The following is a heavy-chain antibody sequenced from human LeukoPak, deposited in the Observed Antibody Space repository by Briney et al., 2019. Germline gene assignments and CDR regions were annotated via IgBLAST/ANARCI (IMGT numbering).Heavy chain of an antibody. D-gene: IGHD3-22*01. V-gene: IGHV4-61*02. CDR1: GGSISSGSYY. J-gene: IGHJ4*02. Sequence: SETLSLTCTVSGGSISSGSYYWSWIRQPAGKGLEWIGRIYTSGSTNYNPSLKSRVTISVDTSKNQFSLKLSPVTAADTAVYYCARDDSSGYPDYWGQGTLVTVSS. CDR3: ARDDSSGYPDY. CDR2: IYTSGST.